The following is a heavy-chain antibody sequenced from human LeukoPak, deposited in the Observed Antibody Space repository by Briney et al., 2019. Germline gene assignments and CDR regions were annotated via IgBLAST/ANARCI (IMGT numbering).Heavy chain of an antibody. Sequence: GASVKVSCKGSGGTFSSYSIRWVRQAPGQGLEWMGGIIPAFGTAHYAQKFQGRVTFTTDESTTTAYMELRSLRPEDTAVYYCASEGNYDSSGYSRYNYYYMDVWGKGTAVTVSS. CDR2: IIPAFGTA. CDR1: GGTFSSYS. V-gene: IGHV1-69*05. CDR3: ASEGNYDSSGYSRYNYYYMDV. J-gene: IGHJ6*03. D-gene: IGHD3-22*01.